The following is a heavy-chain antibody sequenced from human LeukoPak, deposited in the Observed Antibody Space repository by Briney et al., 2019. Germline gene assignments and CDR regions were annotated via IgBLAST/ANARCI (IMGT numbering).Heavy chain of an antibody. Sequence: SDTLSLTCNVSGASISGHYGSWIPHPAGKTLEWIGRIHTSGSPIYNPSLSSRVTMSVDTSKGQFSLTMNSLTAADPAIYYCARQRLDGDILGFDWWGQGTLVTVSS. CDR3: ARQRLDGDILGFDW. V-gene: IGHV4-4*07. J-gene: IGHJ4*02. D-gene: IGHD2-21*01. CDR1: GASISGHY. CDR2: IHTSGSP.